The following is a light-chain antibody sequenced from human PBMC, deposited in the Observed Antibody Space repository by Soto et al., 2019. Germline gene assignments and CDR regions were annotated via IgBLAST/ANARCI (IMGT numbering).Light chain of an antibody. Sequence: QSALTQPPSASGSPGQSVTISCTGNSNDVGHSSFISWYQQHPGKGPKLIIYEVSKWPSGVPDRFSGSKSGNTASLSVSGLQDEDEADYFCNAQADNGKHVFGTGTKLTVL. CDR3: NAQADNGKHV. CDR1: SNDVGHSSF. J-gene: IGLJ1*01. CDR2: EVS. V-gene: IGLV2-8*01.